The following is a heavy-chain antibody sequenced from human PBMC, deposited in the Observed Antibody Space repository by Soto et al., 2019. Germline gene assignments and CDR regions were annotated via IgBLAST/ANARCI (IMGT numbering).Heavy chain of an antibody. CDR3: ARGYSIAAAGKGNWFDP. CDR2: IYHSGST. J-gene: IGHJ5*02. Sequence: SETLSLTCAVSGGSISSSNWWSWVRQPPGKGLEWIGEIYHSGSTSYNPSLKSRVTISVDKSKNQFSLKLSSVTAADTAVYYCARGYSIAAAGKGNWFDPWGQGTLVTVSS. CDR1: GGSISSSNW. D-gene: IGHD6-13*01. V-gene: IGHV4-4*02.